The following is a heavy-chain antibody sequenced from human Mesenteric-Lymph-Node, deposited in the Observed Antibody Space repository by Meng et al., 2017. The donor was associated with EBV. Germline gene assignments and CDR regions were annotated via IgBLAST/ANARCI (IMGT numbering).Heavy chain of an antibody. Sequence: VRLVEAGAGVKETGAAGKVSCKATGSRFTCYYMHWVRQGPGQGRGCVGRINTNSGGANHAHKLEGRGTMTRDTYITTAYVELGRLRSDDTAVYYCARVPYYERVRFYLWGRGTLVTVSS. D-gene: IGHD3-22*01. CDR3: ARVPYYERVRFYL. CDR2: INTNSGGA. CDR1: GSRFTCYY. J-gene: IGHJ2*01. V-gene: IGHV1-2*06.